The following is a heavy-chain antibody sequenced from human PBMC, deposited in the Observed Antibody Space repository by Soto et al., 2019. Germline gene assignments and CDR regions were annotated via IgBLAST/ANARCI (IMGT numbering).Heavy chain of an antibody. CDR1: GFTFSSYW. CDR3: TRAAWFPYLSFY. V-gene: IGHV3-7*01. J-gene: IGHJ4*02. CDR2: VRQDGSQK. D-gene: IGHD3-10*01. Sequence: GGSLRLSCEASGFTFSSYWMSWVRQAPGKGLEWVANVRQDGSQKYLVDAVEGRFTISRDSANNSVYLQMDSLRAEDTALYYCTRAAWFPYLSFYWGQGALVTVSS.